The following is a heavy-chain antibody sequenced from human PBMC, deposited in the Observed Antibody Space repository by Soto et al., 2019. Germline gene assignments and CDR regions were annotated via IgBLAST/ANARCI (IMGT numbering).Heavy chain of an antibody. CDR2: ITSSSSTI. D-gene: IGHD3-3*01. CDR3: ARDSKTWSGYPIDS. J-gene: IGHJ4*02. V-gene: IGHV3-48*02. CDR1: GCTLSSYS. Sequence: PGGSLRLSCAASGCTLSSYSMNLVRQAPGKGLEWVSFITSSSSTIYYADSVKGRFTISRDNAKNSLYLQMNSLRDEDTAVYYCARDSKTWSGYPIDSWGQGTLVTVSS.